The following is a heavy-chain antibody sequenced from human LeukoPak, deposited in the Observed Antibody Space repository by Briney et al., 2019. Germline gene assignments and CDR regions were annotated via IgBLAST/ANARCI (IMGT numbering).Heavy chain of an antibody. CDR1: GFIYSSYA. D-gene: IGHD6-19*01. J-gene: IGHJ4*02. CDR2: ISHSGGST. V-gene: IGHV3-23*01. CDR3: ARAGYSSGWYYFDY. Sequence: GGSLRLSCAGSGFIYSSYAMSWVRQAPGKGLEWVSTISHSGGSTYYADSVKGRFTISRDSAKNTLFLQMDSLRAEDTAVYYCARAGYSSGWYYFDYWGQGTLVTVSS.